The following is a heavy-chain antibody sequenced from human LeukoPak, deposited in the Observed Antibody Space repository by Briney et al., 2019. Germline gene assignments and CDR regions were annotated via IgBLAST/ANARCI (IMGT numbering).Heavy chain of an antibody. CDR1: GFTFSSYE. D-gene: IGHD3-22*01. V-gene: IGHV3-48*03. CDR2: ISSSGSTI. J-gene: IGHJ4*02. Sequence: PGGSLRLSCAASGFTFSSYEMNWVRQAPGKGLEWVSYISSSGSTIYYADSVKGRFTISRDNAKNSLYLQMNSLRAEDTAVYYCARDARGYYDSSGPYDYWGQGTLVTVSS. CDR3: ARDARGYYDSSGPYDY.